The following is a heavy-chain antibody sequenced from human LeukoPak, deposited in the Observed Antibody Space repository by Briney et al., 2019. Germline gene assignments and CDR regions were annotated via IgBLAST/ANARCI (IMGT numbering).Heavy chain of an antibody. Sequence: PSETLSLTCTVSGGSISSYYWSWIRQPPGKGLEWIGYIYYSGSTNYNPSLKSRVTISVDTSKNQFSLKLSSVTAADTAVYYCARGRRGYDNFDYWGQGTLVTVSS. CDR1: GGSISSYY. D-gene: IGHD5-12*01. V-gene: IGHV4-59*12. CDR3: ARGRRGYDNFDY. CDR2: IYYSGST. J-gene: IGHJ4*02.